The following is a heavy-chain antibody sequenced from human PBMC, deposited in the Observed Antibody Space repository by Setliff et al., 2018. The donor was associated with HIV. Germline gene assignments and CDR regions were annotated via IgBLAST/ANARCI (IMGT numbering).Heavy chain of an antibody. D-gene: IGHD4-17*01. CDR2: IYYSGDT. Sequence: SETLSLTCTVSGGSISSGGYYWSWIRQLPGKGLEWIGYIYYSGDTSYSPSLKSRVNMFIDVSKAQFSLKLASVTAADTAVYYCVRQHGDYAFGPWGQGTLVTVSS. CDR3: VRQHGDYAFGP. CDR1: GGSISSGGYY. J-gene: IGHJ5*02. V-gene: IGHV4-31*03.